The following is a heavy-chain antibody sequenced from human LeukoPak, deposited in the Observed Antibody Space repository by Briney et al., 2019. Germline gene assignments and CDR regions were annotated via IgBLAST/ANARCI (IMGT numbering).Heavy chain of an antibody. V-gene: IGHV3-11*01. J-gene: IGHJ4*02. Sequence: GGSLRLSCAASGIIFSDYYMSWIRHAPGKGLEWISYVSDSGSSKYYADSVKGRFTISRDNDKNSLLLQMDSLRVEDTAIYYCAREMGSTWIAPIDYWGQGILVTVSS. D-gene: IGHD6-13*01. CDR2: VSDSGSSK. CDR3: AREMGSTWIAPIDY. CDR1: GIIFSDYY.